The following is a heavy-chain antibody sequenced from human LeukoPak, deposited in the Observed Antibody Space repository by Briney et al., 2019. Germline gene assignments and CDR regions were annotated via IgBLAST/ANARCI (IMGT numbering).Heavy chain of an antibody. V-gene: IGHV4-59*11. D-gene: IGHD1-26*01. CDR2: IYYSGST. Sequence: SETLSLTCAVSDDSFSSHYWTWIRQPPGKGLEWIGYIYYSGSTNYNPSLKSRVTISVDTSKNQFSLKLSSVTAADTAVYYCARAEGYSGSYHRGFDIWGQGTMVTVSS. J-gene: IGHJ3*02. CDR1: DDSFSSHY. CDR3: ARAEGYSGSYHRGFDI.